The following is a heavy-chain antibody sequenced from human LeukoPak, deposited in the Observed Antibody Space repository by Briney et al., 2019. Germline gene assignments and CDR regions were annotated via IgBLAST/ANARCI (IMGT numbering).Heavy chain of an antibody. Sequence: ASVKVSCKASGYTFTSYGISWVRQAPGQGLEWMGWISAYNGNTNYAQKLQGRVTMTTDTSTSTAYMELRSLRSDDTAVCYCARDRSGSYFSLRYYFDYWGQGTLVTVSS. CDR1: GYTFTSYG. D-gene: IGHD1-26*01. CDR3: ARDRSGSYFSLRYYFDY. J-gene: IGHJ4*02. V-gene: IGHV1-18*01. CDR2: ISAYNGNT.